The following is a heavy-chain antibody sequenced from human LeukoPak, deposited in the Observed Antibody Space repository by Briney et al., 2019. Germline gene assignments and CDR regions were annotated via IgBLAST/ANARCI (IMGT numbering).Heavy chain of an antibody. D-gene: IGHD5-12*01. Sequence: SQTLSLTCAISGDSFSSNSAAWNWIRQSPSRGLEWLGRTYYRSKWYNDYAVSVKNRITINPDTSKDQFSLQLNSVTPEDTAVYYCARGRVEDIVATSYFDYWGQGTLVTVSS. V-gene: IGHV6-1*01. CDR3: ARGRVEDIVATSYFDY. CDR2: TYYRSKWYN. J-gene: IGHJ4*02. CDR1: GDSFSSNSAA.